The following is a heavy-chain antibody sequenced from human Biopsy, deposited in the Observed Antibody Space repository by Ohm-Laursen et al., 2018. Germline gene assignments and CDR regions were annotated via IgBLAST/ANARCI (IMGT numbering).Heavy chain of an antibody. V-gene: IGHV3-21*01. J-gene: IGHJ6*02. CDR3: ARESALKWYQSLSYFNGMDV. D-gene: IGHD2-2*01. Sequence: SLRLSCAASGFIFSTYTMNWVRQAPGEGLEWVSSISSRSSDIYYADSVKGRFTISRDNAKNSLFLHMNSLRAEGTAVYYWARESALKWYQSLSYFNGMDVWGQGTTVTVSS. CDR1: GFIFSTYT. CDR2: ISSRSSDI.